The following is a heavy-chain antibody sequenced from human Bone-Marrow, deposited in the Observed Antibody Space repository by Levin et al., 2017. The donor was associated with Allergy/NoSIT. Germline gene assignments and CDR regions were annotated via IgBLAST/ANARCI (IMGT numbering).Heavy chain of an antibody. V-gene: IGHV4-39*01. CDR1: GGSISGTSYF. D-gene: IGHD3-10*01. Sequence: SETLSLTCTVSGGSISGTSYFWGWIRQPPGKGLEWIGSIYYSGNTYYNPSLKSRVTIAVDTSKKQFSLTLSSVTAADTAVYFCASLYYYASGPDYWGQGTLVTVSS. CDR2: IYYSGNT. J-gene: IGHJ4*02. CDR3: ASLYYYASGPDY.